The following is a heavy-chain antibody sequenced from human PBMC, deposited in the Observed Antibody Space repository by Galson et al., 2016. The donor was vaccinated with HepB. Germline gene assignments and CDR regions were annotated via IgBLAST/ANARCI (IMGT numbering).Heavy chain of an antibody. CDR3: ARNRVGGSPIYFDH. Sequence: SLRLSCAASGFTFSAYNMHWIRQAPGKGLEWVSLVTRNESHKYYADSVTGRFTISRDNAKNTLYLQMNSLRPEDTAVYFCARNRVGGSPIYFDHWGQATPVTV. D-gene: IGHD1-1*01. J-gene: IGHJ4*02. CDR1: GFTFSAYN. V-gene: IGHV3-11*04. CDR2: VTRNESHK.